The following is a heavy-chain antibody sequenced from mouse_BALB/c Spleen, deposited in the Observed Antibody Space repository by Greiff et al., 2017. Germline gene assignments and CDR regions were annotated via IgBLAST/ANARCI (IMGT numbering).Heavy chain of an antibody. D-gene: IGHD2-10*02. V-gene: IGHV5-6-3*01. Sequence: EVQLVESGGGLVQPGGSLKLSCAASGFTFSSYGMSWVRQTPDKRLELVATINSNGGSTYYPDSVKGRFTISRDNAKNTLYLQMSSLKSEDTAMYYCARDRYGNHFAYWGQGTLVTLSA. CDR1: GFTFSSYG. J-gene: IGHJ3*01. CDR3: ARDRYGNHFAY. CDR2: INSNGGST.